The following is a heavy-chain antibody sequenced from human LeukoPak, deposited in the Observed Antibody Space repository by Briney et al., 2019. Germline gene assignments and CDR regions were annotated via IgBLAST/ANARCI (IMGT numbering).Heavy chain of an antibody. D-gene: IGHD4-17*01. CDR3: ARDKEVVRSVTTHLGY. Sequence: ASVKVSCKASGYTFTGYYMHWVRQAPGQGLEWMGWINPNSGGTNYAQKFQGRVTMTRDTSISTAYMELSRLRSDDTAVYYCARDKEVVRSVTTHLGYWGQGTLVTVSS. CDR1: GYTFTGYY. CDR2: INPNSGGT. V-gene: IGHV1-2*02. J-gene: IGHJ4*02.